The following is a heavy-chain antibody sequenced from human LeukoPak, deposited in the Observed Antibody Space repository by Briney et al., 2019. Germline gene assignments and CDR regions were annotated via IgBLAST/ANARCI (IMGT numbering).Heavy chain of an antibody. CDR2: IKYDGSDK. D-gene: IGHD1-26*01. V-gene: IGHV3-7*01. CDR1: GFTFNHYW. CDR3: ARGGFRYPDY. Sequence: GGSLRLSCAASGFTFNHYWMSWVRQAPGKGLEWVANIKYDGSDKYYVDSVKGRFTISRDNAKNSLYLQMNSLRAEDTAVYYCARGGFRYPDYWGQGTLVTVSS. J-gene: IGHJ4*02.